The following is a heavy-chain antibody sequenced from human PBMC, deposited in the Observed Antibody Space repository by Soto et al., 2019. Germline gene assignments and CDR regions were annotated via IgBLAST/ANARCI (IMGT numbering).Heavy chain of an antibody. D-gene: IGHD3-22*01. CDR3: ARGDSSPDDGPHYYGIDV. Sequence: GGSLRLSCAASGFTFSSYSMNWVRQAPGKGLEWVSSISSSSSYIYYADSVKGRFTISRDNAKNSLYLQMNSLRAEDTAVYYCARGDSSPDDGPHYYGIDVWGQGTTVTVSS. J-gene: IGHJ6*02. V-gene: IGHV3-21*01. CDR1: GFTFSSYS. CDR2: ISSSSSYI.